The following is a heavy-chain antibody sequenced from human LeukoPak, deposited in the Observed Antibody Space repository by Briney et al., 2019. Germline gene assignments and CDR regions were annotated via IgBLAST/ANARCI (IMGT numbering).Heavy chain of an antibody. D-gene: IGHD3-22*01. J-gene: IGHJ3*02. Sequence: PGRSLRLSCAASGFTFSAYGMHWVRQATGKGLEWVSAIGTAGDTYYPGSVKGRFTISRENAKNSLYLQMNSLRAGDTAVYYCARGYYDSSGYLDAFDIWGQGTMVTVSS. V-gene: IGHV3-13*01. CDR3: ARGYYDSSGYLDAFDI. CDR1: GFTFSAYG. CDR2: IGTAGDT.